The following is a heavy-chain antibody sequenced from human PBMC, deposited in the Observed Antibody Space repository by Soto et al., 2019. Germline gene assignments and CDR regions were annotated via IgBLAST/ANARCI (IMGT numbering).Heavy chain of an antibody. CDR3: AALWFGAADY. Sequence: QLQLQESGPGLVKPSETLSLTCTVSGGSISRSSYYWGWISQPPGKGVGGIGSIYYSGSTHDNPSLKYRVSISVDSSNNKDSPKLSAVIAADTAVYYCAALWFGAADYWGQGTLVTVSS. CDR1: GGSISRSSYY. D-gene: IGHD3-10*01. V-gene: IGHV4-39*01. CDR2: IYYSGST. J-gene: IGHJ4*02.